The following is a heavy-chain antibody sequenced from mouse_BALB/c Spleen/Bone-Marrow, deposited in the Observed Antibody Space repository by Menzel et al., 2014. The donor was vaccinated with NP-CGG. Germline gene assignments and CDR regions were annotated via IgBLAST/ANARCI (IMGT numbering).Heavy chain of an antibody. V-gene: IGHV2-2*02. J-gene: IGHJ2*01. CDR2: IWSGGST. Sequence: QVHVKQSGPGLVQPSQSLSITCTVSGFSFPNYGVHWVRQSPGKGLEWLGVIWSGGSTDYNAAFISRLSISKDNSKSQVFLKMNSLQVNDTAIYYCARNPVGRNYFDYWGQGTTLTVSS. CDR1: GFSFPNYG. CDR3: ARNPVGRNYFDY. D-gene: IGHD4-1*01.